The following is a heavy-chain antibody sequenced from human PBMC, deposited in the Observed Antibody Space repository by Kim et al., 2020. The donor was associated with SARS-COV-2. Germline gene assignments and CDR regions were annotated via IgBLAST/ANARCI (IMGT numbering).Heavy chain of an antibody. Sequence: GGSLRLSCVASGFTFSNYWMDWVRQTPGKGLEWVANIRGDASEKNYVDSVKGRFTISRDNSKNTLYLQMNSLRAEDTAVYYCVRDPEGVATIAGLDYWGQGTLVTVSS. D-gene: IGHD5-12*01. J-gene: IGHJ4*02. CDR3: VRDPEGVATIAGLDY. CDR2: IRGDASEK. CDR1: GFTFSNYW. V-gene: IGHV3-7*01.